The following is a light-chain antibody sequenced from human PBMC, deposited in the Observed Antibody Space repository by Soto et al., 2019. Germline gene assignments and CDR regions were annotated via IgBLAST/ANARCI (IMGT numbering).Light chain of an antibody. CDR1: QGISNY. V-gene: IGKV1-27*01. CDR3: QKYNSALLM. Sequence: DIQMTQSPSSLSASVGDRVTITCRACQGISNYLAWYQQKPGKVPKLLIYAASTLQSGVPSRFSGSGSGTDFTLTISSLQPEDVATYYCQKYNSALLMFGPGTKVDIK. J-gene: IGKJ3*01. CDR2: AAS.